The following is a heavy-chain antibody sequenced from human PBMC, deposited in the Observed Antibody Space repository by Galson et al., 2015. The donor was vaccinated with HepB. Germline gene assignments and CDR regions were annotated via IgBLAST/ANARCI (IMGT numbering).Heavy chain of an antibody. J-gene: IGHJ6*02. CDR2: IKSKTDGGTT. Sequence: SLRLSCAASGFTFSNAWMSWVRQAPGKGLEWVGRIKSKTDGGTTDYAAPVKGRFTISRDDSKNTLYLQMNSLKTEDTAVYYCTTTPLVGATTKYYYYGMDVWGQGTTVTVSS. D-gene: IGHD1-26*01. CDR3: TTTPLVGATTKYYYYGMDV. V-gene: IGHV3-15*01. CDR1: GFTFSNAW.